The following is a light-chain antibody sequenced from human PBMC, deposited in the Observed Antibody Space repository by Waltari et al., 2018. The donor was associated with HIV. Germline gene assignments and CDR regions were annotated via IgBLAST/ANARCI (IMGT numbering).Light chain of an antibody. V-gene: IGLV1-40*01. CDR3: QSYDSSLSGYG. CDR2: GNT. Sequence: QSVLTQPPSVSGAPGQRVTISCTGSSSNIGAGYDVHWYQQLPGTAPKLLIYGNTNLRSGVPDRLPGTESGTSDSLAITGLQAEDEADYYCQSYDSSLSGYGFGTGTKVTVL. CDR1: SSNIGAGYD. J-gene: IGLJ1*01.